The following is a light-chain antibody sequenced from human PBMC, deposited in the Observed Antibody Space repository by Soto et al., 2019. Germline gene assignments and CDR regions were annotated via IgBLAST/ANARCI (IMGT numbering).Light chain of an antibody. CDR1: QSISSW. Sequence: DIQMTQSPSTLSASVGDRVTITCRASQSISSWLAWYQQKPGKAPKLLIYKASSLESGKPSRFSGSRSGTEFPLTISSLQPDNFATYYCQQYNSYSWTFGQGPKVELK. V-gene: IGKV1-5*03. CDR3: QQYNSYSWT. CDR2: KAS. J-gene: IGKJ1*01.